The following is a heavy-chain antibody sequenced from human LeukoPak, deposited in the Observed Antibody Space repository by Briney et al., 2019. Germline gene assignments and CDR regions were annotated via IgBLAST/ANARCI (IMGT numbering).Heavy chain of an antibody. CDR1: GFTFSDYY. CDR3: ARGHSSGWYDQYYFDH. Sequence: SGGSLRLSCAASGFTFSDYYMSWIRQAPGKGLEWVSYVSSSGSTIYYADSVKGRFTISRDNAKNSLYLQMNSLRAEDTAVYYCARGHSSGWYDQYYFDHWGQGTPVTVSS. J-gene: IGHJ4*02. V-gene: IGHV3-11*04. CDR2: VSSSGSTI. D-gene: IGHD6-19*01.